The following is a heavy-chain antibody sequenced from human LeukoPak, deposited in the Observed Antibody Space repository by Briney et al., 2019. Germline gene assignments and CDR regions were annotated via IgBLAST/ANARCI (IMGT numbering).Heavy chain of an antibody. CDR3: AKDSAPRYSSGWFWADAFDI. CDR1: RFTPTIYA. J-gene: IGHJ3*02. V-gene: IGHV3-23*01. CDR2: ISGSDGST. Sequence: GGSLRLSCAAARFTPTIYATSWVRPAPGKGLEWVSAISGSDGSTYYADSVKGRFTISRDNSKNTLYLKMNSLSAEDTAVYYGAKDSAPRYSSGWFWADAFDIWGQKTMVTVSS. D-gene: IGHD6-19*01.